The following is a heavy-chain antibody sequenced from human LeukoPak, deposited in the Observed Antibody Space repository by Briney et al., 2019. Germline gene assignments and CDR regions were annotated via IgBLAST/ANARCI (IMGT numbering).Heavy chain of an antibody. Sequence: GGSLRLSCAASGFTFSSYGMHWVRQAPGKGPEWVAFIRYDGSNKYYADSVKGRFTISRDNSKNTLYLQMDSLRAEDTAVYYCARDSGNYLDAFDIWGQGTMVTVSS. CDR2: IRYDGSNK. CDR3: ARDSGNYLDAFDI. V-gene: IGHV3-30*02. J-gene: IGHJ3*02. D-gene: IGHD1-7*01. CDR1: GFTFSSYG.